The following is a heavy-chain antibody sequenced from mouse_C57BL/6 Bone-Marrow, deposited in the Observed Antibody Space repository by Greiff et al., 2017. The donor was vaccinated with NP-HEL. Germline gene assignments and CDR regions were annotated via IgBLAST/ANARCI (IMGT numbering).Heavy chain of an antibody. Sequence: VQLKESGAELVRPGASVKLSCTASGFNIKDDYMHWVKQRPEQGLEWIGWIDPENGDTEYASKFQGKATITADTSSNTAYLQLSSLTSEDTAVYYCTTCRVTPYYYARDYWGQGTSVTVSS. CDR3: TTCRVTPYYYARDY. J-gene: IGHJ4*01. V-gene: IGHV14-4*01. CDR2: IDPENGDT. D-gene: IGHD2-1*01. CDR1: GFNIKDDY.